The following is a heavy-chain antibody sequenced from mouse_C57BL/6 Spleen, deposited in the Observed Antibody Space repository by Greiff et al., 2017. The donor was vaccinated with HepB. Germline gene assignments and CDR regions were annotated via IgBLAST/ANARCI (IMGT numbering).Heavy chain of an antibody. CDR2: ISSGSSTI. D-gene: IGHD3-1*01. V-gene: IGHV5-17*01. CDR1: GFTFSDYG. J-gene: IGHJ2*01. CDR3: ARGLPTYRVFDY. Sequence: EVKLMESGGGLVKPGGSLKLSCAASGFTFSDYGMHWVRQAPEKGLEWVAYISSGSSTIYYADTVKGRFTISRDNAKNTLFLQMTSLRSEDTAMYYCARGLPTYRVFDYWGQGTTLTVSS.